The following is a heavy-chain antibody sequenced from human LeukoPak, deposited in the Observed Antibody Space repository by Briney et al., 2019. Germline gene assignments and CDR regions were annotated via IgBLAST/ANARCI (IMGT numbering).Heavy chain of an antibody. CDR1: GGSISSGSYY. D-gene: IGHD4-17*01. CDR2: IYTSGST. V-gene: IGHV4-61*02. Sequence: SQTLSLTCTVSGGSISSGSYYWSWIRQPAGKGLEWIGRIYTSGSTNYNPSLESRVTISVDTSKNQFSLKLSSVTAADTAVYYCARSTTVDAFDIWGQGAMVTVSS. J-gene: IGHJ3*02. CDR3: ARSTTVDAFDI.